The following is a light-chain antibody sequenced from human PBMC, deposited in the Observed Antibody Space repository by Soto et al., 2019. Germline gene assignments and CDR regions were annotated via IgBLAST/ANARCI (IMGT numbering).Light chain of an antibody. Sequence: VMTQSPATLYVSPGETATLSCRASQNVYTNLAWYQQKPGQAPRLVLYGASTSATGVPARFSGSGSGTDFTLTISRLEPEDFAVYYCQQYSNSLPWTFGRGTKVDI. J-gene: IGKJ1*01. CDR3: QQYSNSLPWT. CDR1: QNVYTN. V-gene: IGKV3-15*01. CDR2: GAS.